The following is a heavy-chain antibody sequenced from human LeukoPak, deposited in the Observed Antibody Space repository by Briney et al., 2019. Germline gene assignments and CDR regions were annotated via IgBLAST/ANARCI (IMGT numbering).Heavy chain of an antibody. D-gene: IGHD2-2*01. V-gene: IGHV3-23*01. CDR1: GFTFSSYA. J-gene: IGHJ4*02. CDR2: MSGSGSST. CDR3: AKDRYQLPRVDFDH. Sequence: GGSLRLSCTASGFTFSSYAMSWVRQAPGKGLEWVSGMSGSGSSTYYADSVKGRFTISRDNSKNTLYLQMHSLRAEDTAVYYCAKDRYQLPRVDFDHWGQGTLVTVSS.